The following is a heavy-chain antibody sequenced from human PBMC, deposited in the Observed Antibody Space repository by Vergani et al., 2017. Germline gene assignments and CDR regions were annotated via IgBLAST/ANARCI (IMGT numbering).Heavy chain of an antibody. V-gene: IGHV3-9*01. Sequence: EVQLVESGGGLVQPGRSLRLSCAASGFTFDDYAMHWVRQAPGKGLEWVSGISWNSGSIGYADSVKGRFTISRDNAKNSLYLQMNSLRAEDTAVYYCARGGDIVVVPAAIDYMDVWGKGTTVTVSS. D-gene: IGHD2-2*01. CDR2: ISWNSGSI. CDR3: ARGGDIVVVPAAIDYMDV. CDR1: GFTFDDYA. J-gene: IGHJ6*03.